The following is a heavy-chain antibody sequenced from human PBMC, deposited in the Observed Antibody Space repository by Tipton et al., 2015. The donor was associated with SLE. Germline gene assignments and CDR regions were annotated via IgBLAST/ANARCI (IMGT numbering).Heavy chain of an antibody. J-gene: IGHJ3*02. CDR1: GGSFSGYY. V-gene: IGHV4-59*01. D-gene: IGHD3-3*01. CDR3: ARDEDFSGAFDI. Sequence: LRLSCAVYGGSFSGYYWSWIRQPPGKGLEWIGYIYYSGSTNYNPSLKSRVTISVDTSKNQFSLKLSSVTAADTAVYYCARDEDFSGAFDIWGQGTMVTVSS. CDR2: IYYSGST.